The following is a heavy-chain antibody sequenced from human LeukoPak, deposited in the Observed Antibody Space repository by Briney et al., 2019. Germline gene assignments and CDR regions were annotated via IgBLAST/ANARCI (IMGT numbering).Heavy chain of an antibody. CDR1: GYTFTSYG. Sequence: ASVKVSCKASGYTFTSYGISWVRQAPGQGLEWMGWISAYNGNTNYAQKLRGRVTMTTDTSTSTAYMELRSLRSDDTAVYYCAKTYYYDSSGLNAFDIWGQGTTVTVSS. CDR2: ISAYNGNT. J-gene: IGHJ3*02. V-gene: IGHV1-18*01. D-gene: IGHD3-22*01. CDR3: AKTYYYDSSGLNAFDI.